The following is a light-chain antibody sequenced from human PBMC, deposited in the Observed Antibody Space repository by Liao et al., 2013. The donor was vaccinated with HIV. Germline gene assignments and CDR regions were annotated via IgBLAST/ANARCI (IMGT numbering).Light chain of an antibody. CDR3: QAWDSSTVV. V-gene: IGLV3-1*01. CDR2: QDS. Sequence: SYELTQPPSVSVSPGQTASITCSGDKLGDKYACWYQQKPGQSPVLVIYQDSDRPSGIPERFSGSNSGTTATLTISRVEAGDEADYYCQAWDSSTVVFGGGTKLTVL. J-gene: IGLJ2*01. CDR1: KLGDKY.